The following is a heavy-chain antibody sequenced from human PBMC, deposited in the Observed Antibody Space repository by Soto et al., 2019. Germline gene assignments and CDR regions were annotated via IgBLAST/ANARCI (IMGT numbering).Heavy chain of an antibody. J-gene: IGHJ4*02. V-gene: IGHV4-30-4*01. Sequence: VQLQESGPGLVKPSQTLSLTCTVSGGSISSGDYYWSWIRQPPGKGLEWIGYIYYRGSTYYNPSRKSRVTISVDRSKNQFSLKLSSVTAADTAVYYCAREDIVATIIDYWGQGTLVTVSS. D-gene: IGHD5-12*01. CDR1: GGSISSGDYY. CDR3: AREDIVATIIDY. CDR2: IYYRGST.